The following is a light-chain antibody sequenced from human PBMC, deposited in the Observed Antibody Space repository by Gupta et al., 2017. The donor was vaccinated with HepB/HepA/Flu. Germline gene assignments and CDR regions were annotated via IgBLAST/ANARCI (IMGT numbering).Light chain of an antibody. CDR1: SSDIGSDNY. J-gene: IGLJ3*02. V-gene: IGLV2-14*01. CDR3: SSFTTSSTWV. Sequence: SALPQPPSVSEPPGQSITIPCTGSSSDIGSDNYVSWYQQHPGKAPKLIIFDVTNRPSGLSDRFSGSKSGNTASLTISGLQAEDEADYYCSSFTTSSTWVFGGGTKLTVL. CDR2: DVT.